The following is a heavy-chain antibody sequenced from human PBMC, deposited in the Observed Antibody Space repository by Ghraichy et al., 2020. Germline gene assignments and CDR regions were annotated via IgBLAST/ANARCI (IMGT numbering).Heavy chain of an antibody. CDR3: TRHPPYAVTDFYYYGLDV. D-gene: IGHD2-2*01. CDR1: GFTFSDSA. Sequence: LSLTCAASGFTFSDSAMHWVRQASGKGLEWVGRIRSKANSYATTYGASVKGRFIISRDDSKNTAFLQMNSLKTEDTAVYYCTRHPPYAVTDFYYYGLDVWGQGTTVTVSS. V-gene: IGHV3-73*01. J-gene: IGHJ6*02. CDR2: IRSKANSYAT.